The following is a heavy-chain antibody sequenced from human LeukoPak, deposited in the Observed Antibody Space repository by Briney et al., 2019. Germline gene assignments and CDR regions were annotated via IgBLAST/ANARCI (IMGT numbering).Heavy chain of an antibody. CDR2: INDAGTTT. CDR1: GFTLSSYA. CDR3: ARDLSGSYSFDY. V-gene: IGHV3-64*01. D-gene: IGHD1-26*01. J-gene: IGHJ4*02. Sequence: GGSLRLSCVVSGFTLSSYAMHWVRQAPGKGLEYVSGINDAGTTTHYANSVKGRFTLSRDISNNTLYLQMGSLRAEDMAVYYCARDLSGSYSFDYWGQGTLVTVSS.